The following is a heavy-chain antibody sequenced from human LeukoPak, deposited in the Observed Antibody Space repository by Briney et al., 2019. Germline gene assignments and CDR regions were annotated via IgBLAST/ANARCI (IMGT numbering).Heavy chain of an antibody. CDR1: GFTFSSYW. CDR3: ARWETAMVMGFDY. Sequence: PGGSLRLSCAASGFTFSSYWMSWVRQAPGKGLEWVANIKQDGSEKYYVDSVKGRFTISRDNAKNSLYLQMNSLRAEDTAVYYCARWETAMVMGFDYWGQGTLVTVSS. D-gene: IGHD5-18*01. V-gene: IGHV3-7*01. CDR2: IKQDGSEK. J-gene: IGHJ4*02.